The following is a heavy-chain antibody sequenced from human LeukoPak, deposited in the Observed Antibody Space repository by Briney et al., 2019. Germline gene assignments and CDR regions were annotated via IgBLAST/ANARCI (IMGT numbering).Heavy chain of an antibody. D-gene: IGHD3-10*01. V-gene: IGHV5-51*01. CDR3: ARRFYYGTSSPLYHYMDV. Sequence: GESLKISCKGSGYSFTSYWIAWVRQMPGKGLEWMGIISPDDSDTRYSPSFQGQVTISADKSISTAYLQWNSLKASDTAIYFCARRFYYGTSSPLYHYMDVWGSGTTVIVSS. CDR1: GYSFTSYW. CDR2: ISPDDSDT. J-gene: IGHJ6*03.